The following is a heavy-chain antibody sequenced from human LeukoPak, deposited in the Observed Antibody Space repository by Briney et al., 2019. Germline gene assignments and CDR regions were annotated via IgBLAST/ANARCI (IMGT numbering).Heavy chain of an antibody. CDR3: AKDKNRLLWFGELLSHDY. CDR1: GFTFSSYG. CDR2: IRYDGSNK. V-gene: IGHV3-30*02. Sequence: GGSLRLSCAASGFTFSSYGMHWVRQAPGKGLEWVAFIRYDGSNKYYADSVKGRFTISRDNSKNTLYLQMNSLRAEDTAVYYCAKDKNRLLWFGELLSHDYWGQGTLVTVSS. D-gene: IGHD3-10*01. J-gene: IGHJ4*02.